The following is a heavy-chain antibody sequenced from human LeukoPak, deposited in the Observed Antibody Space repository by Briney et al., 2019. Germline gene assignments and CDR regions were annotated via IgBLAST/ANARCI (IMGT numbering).Heavy chain of an antibody. CDR1: GGSISSSSYY. CDR3: AWSGYDQSWFDP. CDR2: IYYSGST. Sequence: SETLSLTCTVSGGSISSSSYYWGWIRQPPGKGLEWIGSIYYSGSTNYNPSLKSRVTISVDTSKNQFSLKLSSVTAADTAVYYCAWSGYDQSWFDPWGQGTLVTVSS. V-gene: IGHV4-39*07. J-gene: IGHJ5*02. D-gene: IGHD5-12*01.